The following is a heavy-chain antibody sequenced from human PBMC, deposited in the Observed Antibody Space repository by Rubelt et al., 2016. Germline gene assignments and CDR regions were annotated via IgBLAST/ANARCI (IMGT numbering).Heavy chain of an antibody. V-gene: IGHV4-34*01. J-gene: IGHJ5*02. CDR1: GGSFSGYY. Sequence: QVQLQQWGAGLLKPSETLSLTCAVYGGSFSGYYWSWIRQPPGKGLEWIGSIYYSGSTYYNPSLKSRVTCSLGQSQTQFSLKLSPVTAADTAVYYCARHLVAATKPGWFDPWGQGTLVTVSS. CDR2: IYYSGST. D-gene: IGHD2-15*01. CDR3: ARHLVAATKPGWFDP.